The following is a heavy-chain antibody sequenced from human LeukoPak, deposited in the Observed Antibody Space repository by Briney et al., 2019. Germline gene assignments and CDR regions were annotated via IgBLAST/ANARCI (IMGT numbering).Heavy chain of an antibody. D-gene: IGHD6-13*01. V-gene: IGHV3-23*01. CDR2: ISGGGATS. J-gene: IGHJ3*02. CDR1: GFTFNTYA. CDR3: AKDGSSGIAATADAFDI. Sequence: GGSLRLSCAASGFTFNTYAMSWVRQAPGKGLEWVSAISGGGATSYYADSVEGRFTISRDNPKNTLYLQMNSLRAEDTAIYYCAKDGSSGIAATADAFDIWGQGTMVTVSS.